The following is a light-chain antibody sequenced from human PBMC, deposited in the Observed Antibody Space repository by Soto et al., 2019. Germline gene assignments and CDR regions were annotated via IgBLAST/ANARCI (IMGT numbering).Light chain of an antibody. CDR2: GAS. Sequence: EIVLTQSPGTLSLSPGERATLSCRASQSVSSSYLAWYQQKPGQAPRLLIYGASSRATGIPDRFSGSGSGTDFTLTISRLEPEDFAVYYCQHGSSQLTFGGGTKVEIK. CDR1: QSVSSSY. CDR3: QHGSSQLT. V-gene: IGKV3-20*01. J-gene: IGKJ4*01.